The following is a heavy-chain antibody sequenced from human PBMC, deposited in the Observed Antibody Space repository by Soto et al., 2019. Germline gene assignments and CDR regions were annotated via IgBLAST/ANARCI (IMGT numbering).Heavy chain of an antibody. V-gene: IGHV4-59*12. J-gene: IGHJ6*02. CDR3: ARDLWGYCGTACYPLDV. D-gene: IGHD2-21*02. CDR2: ISYSGST. Sequence: SETLSLTCTVSGGSINSYYWSWIRQPPGRGPEYVGYISYSGSTNYNPSLKGRITMSLDTSKNQFSLKLSSVTAADTAVYYCARDLWGYCGTACYPLDVWGQGTTVTVS. CDR1: GGSINSYY.